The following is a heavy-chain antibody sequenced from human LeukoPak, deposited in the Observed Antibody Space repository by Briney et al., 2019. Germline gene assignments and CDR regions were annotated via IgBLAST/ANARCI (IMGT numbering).Heavy chain of an antibody. V-gene: IGHV4-34*01. CDR3: ARHAGVAVAGFYYFDY. CDR1: GGSFSGYY. CDR2: INHSGST. J-gene: IGHJ4*02. Sequence: SETLSLICAVYGGSFSGYYWSWIRQPPGKGLEWIGEINHSGSTNYNPSLKSRVTISVDTSKNQFSLKLSSVTAADTAVYYCARHAGVAVAGFYYFDYWGQGTLVTVSS. D-gene: IGHD6-19*01.